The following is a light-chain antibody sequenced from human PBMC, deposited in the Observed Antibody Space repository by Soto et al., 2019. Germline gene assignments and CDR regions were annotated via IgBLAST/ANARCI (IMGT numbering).Light chain of an antibody. Sequence: LSLSQGTLSLSPGDRATLSCRASQSVSSSYLAWYQQKPGQAPRHLIYGASSRATGIPDRFSGSGSGTDFTLTNSRMEPHYCAVHYCQQYCRSRPFG. CDR3: QQYCRSRP. J-gene: IGKJ1*01. CDR1: QSVSSSY. CDR2: GAS. V-gene: IGKV3-20*01.